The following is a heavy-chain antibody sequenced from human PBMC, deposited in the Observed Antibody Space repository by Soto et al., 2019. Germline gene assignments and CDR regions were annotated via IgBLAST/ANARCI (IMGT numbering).Heavy chain of an antibody. D-gene: IGHD6-13*01. Sequence: VLLQESGPGLVKPSETLSLTCTDTGDSIRSYYWSWIRQPPGKELEWIGYIYYSASTTYNPSLKSRVTISADTSKNQFSLKLTSVTAADTAVYYCARGAIAAQAFDSWGQGTLVTVSS. CDR1: GDSIRSYY. CDR2: IYYSAST. J-gene: IGHJ4*02. V-gene: IGHV4-59*13. CDR3: ARGAIAAQAFDS.